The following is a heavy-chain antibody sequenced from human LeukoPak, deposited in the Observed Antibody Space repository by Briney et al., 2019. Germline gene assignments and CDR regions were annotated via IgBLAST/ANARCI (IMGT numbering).Heavy chain of an antibody. J-gene: IGHJ4*02. CDR3: AIHGGSATLNY. CDR2: ISGSGGST. Sequence: GGSLRLSCAASGFTFSSYAMSWVRQAPGKGLEWVSAISGSGGSTYYADSVKGRFTISRDNSKNTLYLQMNSLRAEDTAVYYCAIHGGSATLNYWGQGTLVTVSS. D-gene: IGHD2-15*01. V-gene: IGHV3-23*01. CDR1: GFTFSSYA.